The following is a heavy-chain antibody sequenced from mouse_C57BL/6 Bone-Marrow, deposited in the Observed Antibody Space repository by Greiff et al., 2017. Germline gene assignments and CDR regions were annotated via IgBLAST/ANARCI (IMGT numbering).Heavy chain of an antibody. Sequence: QVQLKESGPGLVAPSQSLSITCTVSGFSLTSYAIRWVRQPPGKGLEWLGVIWTGGGTNYKSPLKSRLTISKDNSKSQVFLKMNSLQTEDTAMYYCSRKTAHATYDLDYWGQGTTRTVSS. CDR1: GFSLTSYA. D-gene: IGHD3-2*02. CDR2: IWTGGGT. V-gene: IGHV2-9-1*01. J-gene: IGHJ2*01. CDR3: SRKTAHATYDLDY.